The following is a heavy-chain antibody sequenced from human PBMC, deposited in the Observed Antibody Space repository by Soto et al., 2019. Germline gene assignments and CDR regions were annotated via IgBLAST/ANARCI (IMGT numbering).Heavy chain of an antibody. CDR2: ISSSGSTI. Sequence: GGSLRLSCAASGFTFSSYEMNWVRQAPGKGLEWVSYISSSGSTIYYADSVKGRFTISRDNAKNSLYLQMNSLRAEDTAVYYCARDQVAVAGRGMDVWGQGATVTVSS. V-gene: IGHV3-48*03. CDR1: GFTFSSYE. CDR3: ARDQVAVAGRGMDV. J-gene: IGHJ6*02. D-gene: IGHD6-19*01.